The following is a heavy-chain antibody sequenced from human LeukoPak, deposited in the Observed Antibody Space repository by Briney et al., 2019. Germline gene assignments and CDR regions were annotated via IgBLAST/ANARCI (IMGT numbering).Heavy chain of an antibody. CDR2: ISSSGSTI. CDR3: GRDDSSGYYLGY. CDR1: GFTFSDYY. Sequence: GGSLPLSCAASGFTFSDYYMSWIRQAPGKGLEWVSYISSSGSTIYYADSVKGRFTISRDNAKNSLYLQMNSLRAEDTAVYYCGRDDSSGYYLGYWVQGALVTVSS. D-gene: IGHD3-10*01. J-gene: IGHJ4*02. V-gene: IGHV3-11*04.